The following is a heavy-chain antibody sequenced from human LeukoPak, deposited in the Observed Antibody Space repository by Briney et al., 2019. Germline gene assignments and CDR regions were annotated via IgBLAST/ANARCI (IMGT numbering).Heavy chain of an antibody. CDR1: GGSVSDYY. V-gene: IGHV4-59*02. CDR2: IYHTGST. Sequence: SETLSLTCTVSGGSVSDYYWSWIRQSPGKGLEWIGYIYHTGSTSYSPSLKSRVTISADTSQNQLSLKLSSVTAADTAVYYCASRKLGNDYWGQGTLVTVSS. D-gene: IGHD7-27*01. CDR3: ASRKLGNDY. J-gene: IGHJ4*02.